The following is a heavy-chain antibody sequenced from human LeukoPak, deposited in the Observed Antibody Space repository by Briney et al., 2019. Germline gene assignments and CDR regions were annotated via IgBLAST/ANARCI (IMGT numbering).Heavy chain of an antibody. Sequence: GGSLRLSCAASGFTFSSYGMHWVRQAPGKGLEWVAVIWYDGSNKYYGDSVKGRFTISRDNSKNRLYLHMNSLRAEDTAIYYCARDPQQWLVSPFHSWGQGALVTVSS. CDR1: GFTFSSYG. D-gene: IGHD6-19*01. CDR2: IWYDGSNK. V-gene: IGHV3-33*01. CDR3: ARDPQQWLVSPFHS. J-gene: IGHJ4*02.